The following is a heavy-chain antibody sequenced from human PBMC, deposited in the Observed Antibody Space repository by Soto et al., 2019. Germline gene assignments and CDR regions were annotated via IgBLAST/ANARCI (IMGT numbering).Heavy chain of an antibody. CDR3: ARRDIWDDSAEYFQH. V-gene: IGHV4-39*01. J-gene: IGHJ1*01. CDR2: IYYSGST. CDR1: GGSISSSSYY. D-gene: IGHD3-9*01. Sequence: NPSETLSLTCTVSGGSISSSSYYWGWIRQPPGKGLEWIGSIYYSGSTYYNPSLKSRVTISVDTSKNQFSLKLSSVTAADTAVYYCARRDIWDDSAEYFQHWGQGTLVTVSS.